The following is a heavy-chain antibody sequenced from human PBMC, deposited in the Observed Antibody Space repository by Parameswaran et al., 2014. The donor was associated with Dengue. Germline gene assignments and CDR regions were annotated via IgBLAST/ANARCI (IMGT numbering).Heavy chain of an antibody. J-gene: IGHJ6*02. CDR3: ARDLRYFDWSRGLNYYYYGMDV. Sequence: RWIRQPPGKRLEWIGEINHSGSTNYNPSLKSRVTISVDTSKNQFSLKLSSVTAADTAVYYCARDLRYFDWSRGLNYYYYGMDVWGQGTTVTVSS. CDR2: INHSGST. V-gene: IGHV4-34*01. D-gene: IGHD3-9*01.